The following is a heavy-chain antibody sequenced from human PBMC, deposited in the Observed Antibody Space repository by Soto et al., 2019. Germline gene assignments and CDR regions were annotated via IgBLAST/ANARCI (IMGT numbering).Heavy chain of an antibody. CDR1: GYTFTSYG. V-gene: IGHV1-18*01. CDR2: ISAYNGNT. D-gene: IGHD3-10*01. CDR3: AREDYYGSGSYYEGYYYYMDV. J-gene: IGHJ6*03. Sequence: QVQLVQSGAEVKKPGASVKVSCKASGYTFTSYGISWVRQAPGQGLEWMGWISAYNGNTNYAQKLQGRVTMTTDTSTSTAYMGLRSLRSDDTAVYYCAREDYYGSGSYYEGYYYYMDVWGKGTTVTVSS.